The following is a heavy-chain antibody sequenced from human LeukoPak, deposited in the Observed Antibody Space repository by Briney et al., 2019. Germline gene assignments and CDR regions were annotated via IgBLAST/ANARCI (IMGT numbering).Heavy chain of an antibody. J-gene: IGHJ5*02. Sequence: PGRSLRLSCAASGFTFDDYAMHSVRQAPGKGLEWVSGISWKGDIIGYADSVKGRFNISRDNVKNSLYLQMNSLRPEDMALYYCAKGNSGSYSQDWFDPWGQGTLVTVSS. CDR2: ISWKGDII. V-gene: IGHV3-9*03. D-gene: IGHD1-26*01. CDR3: AKGNSGSYSQDWFDP. CDR1: GFTFDDYA.